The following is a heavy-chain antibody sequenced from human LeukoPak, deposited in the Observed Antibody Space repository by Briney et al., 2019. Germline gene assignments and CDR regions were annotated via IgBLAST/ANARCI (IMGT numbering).Heavy chain of an antibody. CDR3: AKGTLDILAGYYSSGEPYYFDY. CDR1: GFTISSYA. Sequence: QPGGSLRLSCAASGFTISSYAMIWVRQAPGKGLEWVSAISASGGSTYYADSVKGRFTISRDNSKSTLYLQMNSLRAEDTAVYYCAKGTLDILAGYYSSGEPYYFDYWGQGTLVTVSS. D-gene: IGHD3-9*01. CDR2: ISASGGST. J-gene: IGHJ4*02. V-gene: IGHV3-23*01.